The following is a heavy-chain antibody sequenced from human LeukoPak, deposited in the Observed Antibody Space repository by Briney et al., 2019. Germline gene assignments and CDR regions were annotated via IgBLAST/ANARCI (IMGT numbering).Heavy chain of an antibody. J-gene: IGHJ4*02. CDR3: ARHPKRGSGSYYINYFDY. Sequence: PSETLSLTCTVSGGSISSSSYYWGWIRQPPGKGLEWIGSIYYSGSTYYNPSLKSRVTISVDTSKNQFSLKLSSVTAADTAVYYCARHPKRGSGSYYINYFDYWGQGTLVTVSS. V-gene: IGHV4-39*01. CDR1: GGSISSSSYY. CDR2: IYYSGST. D-gene: IGHD3-10*01.